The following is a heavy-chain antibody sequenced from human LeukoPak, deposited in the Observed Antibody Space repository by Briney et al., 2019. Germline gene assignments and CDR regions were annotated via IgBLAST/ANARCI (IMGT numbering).Heavy chain of an antibody. CDR2: IYTSGST. J-gene: IGHJ4*02. CDR3: ARESPTMAYSSSIDY. CDR1: GGSISSYY. Sequence: SETLSLTCTVSGGSISSYYWSWIRQPAGKGLEWIGRIYTSGSTNYNPSLKSRVTMSVDTSKNQLSLKLSSVTAADTAVYYCARESPTMAYSSSIDYWGQGTLVTVSS. D-gene: IGHD6-6*01. V-gene: IGHV4-4*07.